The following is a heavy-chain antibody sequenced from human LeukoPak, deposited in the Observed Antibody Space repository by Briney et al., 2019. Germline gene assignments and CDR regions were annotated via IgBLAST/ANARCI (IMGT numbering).Heavy chain of an antibody. CDR2: IYYSGNT. Sequence: SETLSLTCTVSGGSIRSSSYYWGWIRQPPGKGLEWIGNIYYSGNTYYNPSLKSRVTMSLDTSKNQLSLNLNSVTAADTAVYYCARRHFNERYFDRWGQGSLVTVSS. CDR1: GGSIRSSSYY. V-gene: IGHV4-39*01. CDR3: ARRHFNERYFDR. J-gene: IGHJ4*02. D-gene: IGHD1-1*01.